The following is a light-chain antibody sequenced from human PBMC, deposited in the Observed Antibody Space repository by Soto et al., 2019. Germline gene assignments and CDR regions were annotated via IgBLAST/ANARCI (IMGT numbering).Light chain of an antibody. J-gene: IGLJ2*01. CDR3: SSYTISSTSHVV. CDR2: EVS. Sequence: QTVVTQPASVSGSPGQSITISCTGTSSDVGGYDYVSWYQQHPGKAPKLMIYEVSNRPSGVSNRFSGSKSGNTASLTISGLQAEDEADYYCSSYTISSTSHVVFGGGTKLTVL. CDR1: SSDVGGYDY. V-gene: IGLV2-14*01.